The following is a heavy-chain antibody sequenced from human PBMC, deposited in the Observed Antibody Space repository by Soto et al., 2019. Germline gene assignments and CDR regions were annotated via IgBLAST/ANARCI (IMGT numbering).Heavy chain of an antibody. CDR3: ARVGGSGSTLRAPLDY. CDR2: IIPIFGTA. CDR1: GGSFNRHT. D-gene: IGHD3-10*01. J-gene: IGHJ4*02. V-gene: IGHV1-69*01. Sequence: QVQLVQSGAEVRKPGSSVRVSCKASGGSFNRHTISWVRQAPGQGLEWMGGIIPIFGTANHAQKFQGRVTIIADESTSTVYMELSSLRSDDTAIYYCARVGGSGSTLRAPLDYWGQGTLVTVSS.